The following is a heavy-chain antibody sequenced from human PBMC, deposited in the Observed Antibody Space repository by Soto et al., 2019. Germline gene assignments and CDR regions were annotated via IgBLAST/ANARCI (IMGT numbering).Heavy chain of an antibody. CDR2: VSGSGGRT. D-gene: IGHD3-9*01. CDR3: AKLPQYETLTGYLNYFDY. V-gene: IGHV3-23*01. J-gene: IGHJ4*02. CDR1: GFTFTNFA. Sequence: EVQLLESGGGLVQPGGSLRLSCAASGFTFTNFAMSWVRQAPGKGLEWVASVSGSGGRTYYADSVKGLFTISRDNSKNTLYLQMNRLIAEDTSVYFCAKLPQYETLTGYLNYFDYWRPGILLTVSS.